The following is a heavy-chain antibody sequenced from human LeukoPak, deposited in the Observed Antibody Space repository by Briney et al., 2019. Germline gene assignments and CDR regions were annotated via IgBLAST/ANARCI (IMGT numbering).Heavy chain of an antibody. Sequence: PSETLSLTCTVSGGSISSGDYYWSWIRQPPGKGLEWIGYIYYSGSTYYNPSLKSRVTISVDTSKNQFSLKLSSVTAADTAVYYCAGDLADIVVVPAASPEAFDIWGQGTMVTVSS. CDR3: AGDLADIVVVPAASPEAFDI. V-gene: IGHV4-30-4*08. CDR2: IYYSGST. CDR1: GGSISSGDYY. J-gene: IGHJ3*02. D-gene: IGHD2-2*01.